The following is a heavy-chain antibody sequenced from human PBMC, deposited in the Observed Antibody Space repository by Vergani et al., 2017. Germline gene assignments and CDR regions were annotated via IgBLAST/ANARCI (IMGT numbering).Heavy chain of an antibody. D-gene: IGHD2/OR15-2a*01. V-gene: IGHV3-23*01. Sequence: EVHLLESGGGLVQSGGSLRLSCAASGFTFSNSAVSWVRQAPGRGLAWVSSISGPDLSTYYADSVKGRFSISRDNSKNTVLLQMHSLRAEDTAIYYCVKEKIGVGAYFLDSWGHGILVTLSS. CDR3: VKEKIGVGAYFLDS. CDR1: GFTFSNSA. CDR2: ISGPDLST. J-gene: IGHJ5*01.